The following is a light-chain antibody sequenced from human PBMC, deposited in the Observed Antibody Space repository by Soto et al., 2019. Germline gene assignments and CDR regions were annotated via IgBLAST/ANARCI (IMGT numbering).Light chain of an antibody. CDR1: QTIRKS. CDR2: DAS. CDR3: QHHDSLLLT. Sequence: VQMTESPPSLSASVGDTISITGLSFQTIRKSLNSYQQRPGKAPKLLIYDASDLETGVPSRFSGSGSGTDFTFTIHSLQPEDIARYYCQHHDSLLLTLAGGTKVDI. J-gene: IGKJ4*01. V-gene: IGKV1-33*01.